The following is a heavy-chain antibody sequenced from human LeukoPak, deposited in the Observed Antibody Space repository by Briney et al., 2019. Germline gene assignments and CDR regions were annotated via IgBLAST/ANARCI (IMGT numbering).Heavy chain of an antibody. CDR1: GFTFSSYW. J-gene: IGHJ4*02. Sequence: PGGSLRLSCAASGFTFSSYWTSWVRQAPGKGLEWVANIKQDGSEKYYVDSVKGRFTISRDNAKNSLYLQMNSLRAEDTAVYYCARYLMGYLYYFDYWGQGTLVTVSS. CDR2: IKQDGSEK. CDR3: ARYLMGYLYYFDY. V-gene: IGHV3-7*01. D-gene: IGHD5-18*01.